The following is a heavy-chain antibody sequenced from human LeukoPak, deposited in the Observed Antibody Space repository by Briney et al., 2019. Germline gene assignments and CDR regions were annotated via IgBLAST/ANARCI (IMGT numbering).Heavy chain of an antibody. J-gene: IGHJ3*01. CDR3: TTALNFDILTGLYQPIAAFDV. CDR1: GFTFSSYS. V-gene: IGHV3-21*04. D-gene: IGHD3-9*01. Sequence: GGSLRLSCAASGFTFSSYSMNWVRQAPGKGLEWVSSISSSSYIYYADSVKGRFTISRDNAKNSLYLQMNSLRAEDTAVYYCTTALNFDILTGLYQPIAAFDVWGQGTLVTVSS. CDR2: ISSSSYI.